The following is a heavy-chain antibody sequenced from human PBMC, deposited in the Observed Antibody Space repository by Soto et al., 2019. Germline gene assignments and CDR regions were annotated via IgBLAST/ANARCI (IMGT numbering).Heavy chain of an antibody. V-gene: IGHV1-69*13. J-gene: IGHJ4*02. Sequence: SVKVSCKASGGTFSSYAISWVRQAPGQGLEWMGGIIPIFGTANYAQKFQGRVTITADESTGTAYMELSSLRSEDTAVYYCARGFDSGKFYAFESWGQGTQVTVSS. D-gene: IGHD1-26*01. CDR1: GGTFSSYA. CDR3: ARGFDSGKFYAFES. CDR2: IIPIFGTA.